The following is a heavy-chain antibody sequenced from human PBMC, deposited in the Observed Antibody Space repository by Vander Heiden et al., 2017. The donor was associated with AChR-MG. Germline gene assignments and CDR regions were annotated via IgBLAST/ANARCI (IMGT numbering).Heavy chain of an antibody. J-gene: IGHJ5*02. Sequence: QVQLVQSGAEVKKPGASVKVSCKVSGYTLTELSIHWVRQAPGKGLEWMGGFDPEDGETIYAQKFQGRVTMTEDTSTDTAYMELSSLRSEDTAVYYCATFSRNDFWSGHIPNWFDPWGQGTLVTVSS. CDR2: FDPEDGET. CDR3: ATFSRNDFWSGHIPNWFDP. CDR1: GYTLTELS. V-gene: IGHV1-24*01. D-gene: IGHD3-3*01.